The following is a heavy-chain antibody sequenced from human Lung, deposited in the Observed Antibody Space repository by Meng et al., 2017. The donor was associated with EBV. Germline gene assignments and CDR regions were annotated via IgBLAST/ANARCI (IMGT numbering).Heavy chain of an antibody. J-gene: IGHJ4*02. D-gene: IGHD1-26*01. CDR3: AHRSPGTYYRY. Sequence: QITLKGSGPTLVQPTQPLPLICAVAWFSPSAWVEGVGWIRQTPGKAVERLALICWSDDKRFSPSRKSRLTITRDTSKTQVELTMTEMDPVDTATYYCAHRSPGTYYRYWGQGTLVTVSS. V-gene: IGHV2-5*01. CDR1: WFSPSAWVEG. CDR2: ICWSDDK.